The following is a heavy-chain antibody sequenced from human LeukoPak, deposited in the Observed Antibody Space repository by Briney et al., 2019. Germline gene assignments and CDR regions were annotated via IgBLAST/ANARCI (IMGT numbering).Heavy chain of an antibody. D-gene: IGHD4-17*01. CDR1: GFTFSSYS. V-gene: IGHV3-48*02. J-gene: IGHJ2*01. CDR3: ARAYGGDHGDYDSYFDL. CDR2: ISSSSSTI. Sequence: GGSLRLSCAASGFTFSSYSMNWVRQAPGKGLEWVSYISSSSSTIYYADSVKGRFTISRDNAKNSLYLQMDSLRDGDTAVYYCARAYGGDHGDYDSYFDLWGRGTLVTVSS.